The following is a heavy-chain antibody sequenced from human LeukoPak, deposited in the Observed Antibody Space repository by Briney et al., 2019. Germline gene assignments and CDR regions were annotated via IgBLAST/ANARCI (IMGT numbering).Heavy chain of an antibody. V-gene: IGHV1-18*01. CDR2: ISAYNGNT. D-gene: IGHD2/OR15-2a*01. J-gene: IGHJ6*03. CDR3: ARVSGRNPYYYYYTDV. CDR1: GYTFTSYG. Sequence: ASVKVSCKASGYTFTSYGISWVRQAPGQGLEWMGWISAYNGNTNYAQKLQGRVTMTTDTSTSTAYMELSSLRSEDTAVYYCARVSGRNPYYYYYTDVWGKGTTVTVSS.